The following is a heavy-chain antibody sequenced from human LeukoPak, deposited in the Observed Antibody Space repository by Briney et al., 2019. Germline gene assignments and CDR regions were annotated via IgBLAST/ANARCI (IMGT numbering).Heavy chain of an antibody. D-gene: IGHD2-15*01. J-gene: IGHJ4*02. Sequence: KPGGSLRLSCAASGFTFSSYSMNWVRQAPGKGLEWVGRIKSKTDGGTTDYAAPVKGRFTISRDDSKNTLYLQMNSLKTEDTAVYYCTTDPIYLGYCSGGSCYYWGQGTLATVSS. CDR1: GFTFSSYS. CDR2: IKSKTDGGTT. CDR3: TTDPIYLGYCSGGSCYY. V-gene: IGHV3-15*01.